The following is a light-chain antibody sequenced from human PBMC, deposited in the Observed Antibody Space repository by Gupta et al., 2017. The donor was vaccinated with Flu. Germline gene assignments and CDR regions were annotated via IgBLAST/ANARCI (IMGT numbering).Light chain of an antibody. J-gene: IGLJ2*01. CDR2: DVS. CDR3: SSYTISGTLVL. V-gene: IGLV2-14*01. Sequence: QSALTQPASVSGSPGQSITISCSGTSSDVGGYNHFSWYQHHPGKAPKLLIYDVSNRPSGTSNRFSGSKSGNTASLTISGIQSEDEADYYCSSYTISGTLVLFGGGTKLTVL. CDR1: SSDVGGYNH.